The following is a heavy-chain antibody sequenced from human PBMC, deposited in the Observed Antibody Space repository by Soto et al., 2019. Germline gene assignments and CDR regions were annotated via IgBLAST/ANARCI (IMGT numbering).Heavy chain of an antibody. V-gene: IGHV1-18*01. CDR1: AYTFTTYG. CDR3: ATDQPLGYCSGGSCYSVLDP. J-gene: IGHJ5*02. D-gene: IGHD2-15*01. Sequence: ASVKVSYKASAYTFTTYGISWVRQAPGQGREWMGWISAYNGNTNYAQKLQGRVTMTTDTSTSTAYMELRSLRSDDTAVYYCATDQPLGYCSGGSCYSVLDPWGQGTLVTVSS. CDR2: ISAYNGNT.